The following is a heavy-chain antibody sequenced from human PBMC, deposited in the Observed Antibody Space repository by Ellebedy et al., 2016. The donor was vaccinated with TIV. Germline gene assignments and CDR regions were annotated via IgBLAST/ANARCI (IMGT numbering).Heavy chain of an antibody. J-gene: IGHJ6*02. V-gene: IGHV3-7*03. Sequence: GESLKISCADSGFSFSIYSMNWVRQAPGKGLEWVANIKQDGSEKYYVVSVKGRFTISRDTAKNSLFLQMSSLRAEDTAVYYCARARGLLYEKWGGAGYGMDVWGQGTTVTVSS. CDR1: GFSFSIYS. D-gene: IGHD2-2*02. CDR2: IKQDGSEK. CDR3: ARARGLLYEKWGGAGYGMDV.